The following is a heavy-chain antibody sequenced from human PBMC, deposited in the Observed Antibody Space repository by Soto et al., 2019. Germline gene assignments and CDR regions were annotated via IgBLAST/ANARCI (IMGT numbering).Heavy chain of an antibody. D-gene: IGHD1-7*01. CDR3: ARCTGTTYYYYGMDV. CDR2: IYHSGST. V-gene: IGHV4-38-2*02. Sequence: SETLSLTCTVSGYSISSGYYRGWIRQPPGKGLEWIGSIYHSGSTSNNPSLKSRVTISVDTSKHNFSLKLSSVTAADTAVYYCARCTGTTYYYYGMDVWGQGTTVTVSS. J-gene: IGHJ6*02. CDR1: GYSISSGYY.